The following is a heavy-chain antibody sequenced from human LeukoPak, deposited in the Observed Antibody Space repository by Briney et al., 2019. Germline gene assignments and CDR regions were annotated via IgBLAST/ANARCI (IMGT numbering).Heavy chain of an antibody. CDR2: IRASGGAT. CDR3: ASHCGGDCYSAC. V-gene: IGHV3-23*01. J-gene: IGHJ4*02. CDR1: GFTFSTYA. Sequence: GGSLRLSCAASGFTFSTYAMSWVRQAPGKGLEWVSAIRASGGATYYADSVKGRFTISRDNSKNTLYLQMNSLRAEDTAVYYCASHCGGDCYSACWGQGTLVIVSS. D-gene: IGHD2-21*02.